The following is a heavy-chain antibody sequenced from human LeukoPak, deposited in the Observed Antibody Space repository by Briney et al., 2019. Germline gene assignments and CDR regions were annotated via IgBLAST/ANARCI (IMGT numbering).Heavy chain of an antibody. CDR3: GRRSRINGYCSGGSCYRSWFEP. CDR1: GYSFTSYW. J-gene: IGHJ5*02. CDR2: IYPGDSDT. Sequence: GESLKISCKGSGYSFTSYWIGWVRQMPGKGLEWMGIIYPGDSDTRYSPSFQGQVTISADKSISTAYLQWSSLKASDTAMYYCGRRSRINGYCSGGSCYRSWFEPWGQGTLVTVSS. V-gene: IGHV5-51*01. D-gene: IGHD2-15*01.